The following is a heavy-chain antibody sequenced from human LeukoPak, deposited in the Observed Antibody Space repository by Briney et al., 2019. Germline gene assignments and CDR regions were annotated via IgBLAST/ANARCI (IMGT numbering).Heavy chain of an antibody. CDR2: FSGRTTNT. V-gene: IGHV3-23*01. CDR3: AKGMLVATTNFDY. CDR1: GFTFSNFA. D-gene: IGHD5-24*01. J-gene: IGHJ4*02. Sequence: GGSLRLSCAASGFTFSNFAMTWIRQAPGKGLEWVSTFSGRTTNTYYADSVKGRFTISRHNSDNTLYLQMNSLRAEDTAVYYCAKGMLVATTNFDYWGQGALVTVSS.